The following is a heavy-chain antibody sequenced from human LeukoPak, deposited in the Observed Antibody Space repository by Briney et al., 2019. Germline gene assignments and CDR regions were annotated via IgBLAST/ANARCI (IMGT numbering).Heavy chain of an antibody. CDR3: ARGTVTTGAFDI. V-gene: IGHV4-61*01. CDR1: GGSISSSSYY. J-gene: IGHJ3*02. D-gene: IGHD4-17*01. CDR2: IYYSGST. Sequence: PSETLSLTCTVSGGSISSSSYYWSWIRQPPGKGLEWIGYIYYSGSTNYNPSLKGRVTISVDTSKNQFSLKLSSVTAADTAVYYCARGTVTTGAFDIWGQGTMVTVSS.